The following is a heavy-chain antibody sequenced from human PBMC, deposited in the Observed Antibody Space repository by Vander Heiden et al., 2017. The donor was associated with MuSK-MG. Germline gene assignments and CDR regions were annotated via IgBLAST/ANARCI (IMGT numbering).Heavy chain of an antibody. CDR1: GFTFSSHS. Sequence: EVQLVESGGGLVQPGRSLRLSCAASGFTFSSHSMNWVRQAPGKGLEWVSYISSSSSTISYADSVKGRFTISRDNAKNSLYLQMNSLRAEDTAVYYCARVAYNWNYYWGQGTLVTVSS. CDR3: ARVAYNWNYY. D-gene: IGHD1-7*01. V-gene: IGHV3-48*01. J-gene: IGHJ4*02. CDR2: ISSSSSTI.